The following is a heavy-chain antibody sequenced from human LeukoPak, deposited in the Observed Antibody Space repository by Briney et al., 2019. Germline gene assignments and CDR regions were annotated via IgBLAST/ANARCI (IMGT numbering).Heavy chain of an antibody. V-gene: IGHV3-23*01. CDR2: ISGGGINT. CDR1: KFTVSTYG. J-gene: IGHJ4*02. Sequence: QPGESQRLSCAASKFTVSTYGMTWVRQAPGRGLEWVSGISGGGINTYYADSVKGRFTISRDNSKGTLYLQMNSLRVEDTAVYYCARGLQQFDYWGQGTLVTVSS. CDR3: ARGLQQFDY. D-gene: IGHD5-18*01.